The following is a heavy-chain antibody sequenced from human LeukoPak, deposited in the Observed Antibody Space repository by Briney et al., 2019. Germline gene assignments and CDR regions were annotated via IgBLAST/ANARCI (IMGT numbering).Heavy chain of an antibody. J-gene: IGHJ3*02. Sequence: PSETLSLTCTVSGGSISSSSYYWGWIRQPPGKGLEWIGSIYYSGSTYYNPSLKSRVTISVDTSKNQFSLKLSSVTAADTAVYYCASYYYDSSGYYYGAFDIWGQGTMVTVSS. CDR3: ASYYYDSSGYYYGAFDI. CDR1: GGSISSSSYY. CDR2: IYYSGST. D-gene: IGHD3-22*01. V-gene: IGHV4-39*01.